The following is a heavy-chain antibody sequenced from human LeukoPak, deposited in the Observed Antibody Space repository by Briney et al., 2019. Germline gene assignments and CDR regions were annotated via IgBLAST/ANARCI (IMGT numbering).Heavy chain of an antibody. D-gene: IGHD5-18*01. J-gene: IGHJ4*02. V-gene: IGHV3-7*01. Sequence: GGSLRLSCAASGFTFSSYWMSWVRQAPGKGLEWVANIKQDGSEKYYVDSVKGRFTISRDNAKNSLYLQMNSLRAEDTAVYYCARGLRIQLWTGNDYWGQGTLVTVSS. CDR2: IKQDGSEK. CDR1: GFTFSSYW. CDR3: ARGLRIQLWTGNDY.